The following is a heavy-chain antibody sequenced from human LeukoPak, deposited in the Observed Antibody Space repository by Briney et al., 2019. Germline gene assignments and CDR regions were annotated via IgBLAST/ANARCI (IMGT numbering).Heavy chain of an antibody. D-gene: IGHD3/OR15-3a*01. J-gene: IGHJ4*02. Sequence: SETLSLTCAVSGYSISSGYYWGWIRQPPGKGLEWIATIYHSGSTYYNPSLKSRVTISLDTSKNQFSPRLTSVTAADTAVYFCAREARAPAYPWTLYYFDFWGQGTLVTVS. V-gene: IGHV4-38-2*02. CDR2: IYHSGST. CDR3: AREARAPAYPWTLYYFDF. CDR1: GYSISSGYY.